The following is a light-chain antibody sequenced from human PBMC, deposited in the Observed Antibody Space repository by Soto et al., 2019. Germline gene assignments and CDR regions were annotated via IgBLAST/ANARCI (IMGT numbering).Light chain of an antibody. J-gene: IGKJ4*01. V-gene: IGKV1-5*01. Sequence: TQSPSTLSAFVGDRVTITCRASQSINTWLAWYQQKPGKAPKLLIYDVSNLKSGVPSRFSGSGSGTEFTLTISSLQPDDFATYYCQQYNTYVLTFGGGTEVEMK. CDR3: QQYNTYVLT. CDR2: DVS. CDR1: QSINTW.